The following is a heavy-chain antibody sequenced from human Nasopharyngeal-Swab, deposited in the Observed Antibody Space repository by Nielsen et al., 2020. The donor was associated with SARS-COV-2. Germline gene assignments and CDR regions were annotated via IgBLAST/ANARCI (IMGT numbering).Heavy chain of an antibody. Sequence: WVRQAPGQGLEWMGRINPNSGGTNYAQKFQGRVTMTRDTSISIAYMELSRLTSDDTAVYYCARRGDYGDYYFDYWGQGTLVTVSS. D-gene: IGHD4-17*01. V-gene: IGHV1-2*06. CDR3: ARRGDYGDYYFDY. J-gene: IGHJ4*02. CDR2: INPNSGGT.